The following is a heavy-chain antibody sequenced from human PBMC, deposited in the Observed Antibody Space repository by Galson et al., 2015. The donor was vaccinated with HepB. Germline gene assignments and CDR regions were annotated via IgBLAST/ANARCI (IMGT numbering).Heavy chain of an antibody. V-gene: IGHV3-48*02. J-gene: IGHJ6*02. CDR1: GFTFSSYS. Sequence: SLRLSCAASGFTFSSYSTNWVRQAPGKGLEWVSYISSSSSTIYYADSVKGRFTTSRDNAKNSLYLQLNSLRDEDTAVFYCARAHFPLAATLYGMDVWGQGTTVTVSS. D-gene: IGHD6-25*01. CDR2: ISSSSSTI. CDR3: ARAHFPLAATLYGMDV.